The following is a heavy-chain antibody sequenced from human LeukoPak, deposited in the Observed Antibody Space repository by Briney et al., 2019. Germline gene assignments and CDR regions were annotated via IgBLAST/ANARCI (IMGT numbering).Heavy chain of an antibody. D-gene: IGHD2-2*01. J-gene: IGHJ5*02. V-gene: IGHV4-4*07. CDR3: ARDDCSSTTCPGRWFDP. CDR1: GGSIGSYY. Sequence: SETLSLTCTVSGGSIGSYYWSWIRQPAGKGLEWIGRIYTSGSTNYNPSLKSRVTISLDKSKNQFSLKLSSVTAADTAMYYCARDDCSSTTCPGRWFDPWGQGTLVTVSS. CDR2: IYTSGST.